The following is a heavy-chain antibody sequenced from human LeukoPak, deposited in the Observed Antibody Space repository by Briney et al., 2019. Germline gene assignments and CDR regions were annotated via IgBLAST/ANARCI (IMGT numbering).Heavy chain of an antibody. CDR3: AREKIAAPDAFDI. CDR2: IYSGGST. Sequence: GGSLRLSCAASGFTVSSNYMSWVRQAPGKGLEWVSVIYSGGSTYYADSVKRRFTISRDNSKNTLYLQLNSLRAEDTAVYYCAREKIAAPDAFDIWGQGTMVTVSS. J-gene: IGHJ3*02. V-gene: IGHV3-66*02. D-gene: IGHD6-13*01. CDR1: GFTVSSNY.